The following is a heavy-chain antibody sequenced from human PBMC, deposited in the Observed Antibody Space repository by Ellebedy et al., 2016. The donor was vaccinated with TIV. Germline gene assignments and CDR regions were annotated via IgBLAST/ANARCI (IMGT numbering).Heavy chain of an antibody. CDR1: GGSTSSSNW. J-gene: IGHJ6*02. CDR2: IYHSGNT. D-gene: IGHD5-12*01. CDR3: ARDHSTGYSGYDYYYYYVMDV. Sequence: MPSETLSLTCAVSGGSTSSSNWRRGVRQPTRKGLEWGGEIYHSGNTNYNPSLKSRVTISVDKSKNQFSLKLSSVTAADTAVYYCARDHSTGYSGYDYYYYYVMDVWGQGTTVTVSS. V-gene: IGHV4-4*02.